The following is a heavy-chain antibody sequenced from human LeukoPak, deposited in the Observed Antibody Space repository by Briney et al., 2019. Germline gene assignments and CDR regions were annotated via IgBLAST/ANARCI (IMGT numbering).Heavy chain of an antibody. Sequence: GGSLRLSCAASGFTFSSYWMSWVRQAPGEGLERVSGISGPGGSTYYADSLKGRFTISRDISKNTLYLQMNSLRAEDTAVYYCAKGTTGTTGRIFDYWGQGTLVTVSS. D-gene: IGHD1-1*01. CDR3: AKGTTGTTGRIFDY. J-gene: IGHJ4*02. CDR2: ISGPGGST. CDR1: GFTFSSYW. V-gene: IGHV3-23*01.